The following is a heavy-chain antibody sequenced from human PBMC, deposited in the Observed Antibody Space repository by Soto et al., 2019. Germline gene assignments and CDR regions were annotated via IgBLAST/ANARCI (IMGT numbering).Heavy chain of an antibody. CDR3: ARYANCSSTSCYRPSYYYYGMDV. CDR1: GGTFSSYA. CDR2: IIPIFGTA. J-gene: IGHJ6*02. Sequence: SVKVSCKASGGTFSSYAISWVRQAPGQGLEWMGGIIPIFGTANYAQKLQGRVTITADESTSTAYMELSSLRSEDTAVYYCARYANCSSTSCYRPSYYYYGMDVWGQGTTVTVS. V-gene: IGHV1-69*13. D-gene: IGHD2-2*02.